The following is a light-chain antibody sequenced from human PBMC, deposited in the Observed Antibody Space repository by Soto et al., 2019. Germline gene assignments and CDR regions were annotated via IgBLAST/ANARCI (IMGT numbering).Light chain of an antibody. V-gene: IGKV3-15*01. CDR3: QQYNNWPQT. CDR1: QSVSSSY. Sequence: ELVLTQSPGTLSLSPGDRSPPSCQASQSVSSSYLAWYQQRPGQAPRLLIYGASKRAIGLPARVSGSGSGTEFTLTITSLQSEDFAVYYCQQYNNWPQTFGQGTKVDIK. J-gene: IGKJ1*01. CDR2: GAS.